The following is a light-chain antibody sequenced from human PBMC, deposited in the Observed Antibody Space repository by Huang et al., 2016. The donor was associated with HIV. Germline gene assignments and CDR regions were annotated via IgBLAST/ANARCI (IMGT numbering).Light chain of an antibody. CDR2: DAS. CDR1: QGVSNY. CDR3: QQHRIWPLT. V-gene: IGKV3-11*01. Sequence: EIVLTQSPATLSKSPGEIATLSCRASQGVSNYLAWFQQKPGQAPRLLIYDASNMATGIPARFIGSGSGTAFTLTISSLEPEDFAVYYCQQHRIWPLTFGGGTTVDIK. J-gene: IGKJ4*01.